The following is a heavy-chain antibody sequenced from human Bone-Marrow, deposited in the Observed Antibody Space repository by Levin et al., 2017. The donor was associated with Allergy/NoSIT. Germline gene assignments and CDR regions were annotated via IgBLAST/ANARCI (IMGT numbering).Heavy chain of an antibody. CDR3: ARLRGNNDFDS. D-gene: IGHD5-24*01. J-gene: IGHJ4*02. CDR2: IYYTGST. CDR1: GGSIGNFH. V-gene: IGHV4-59*08. Sequence: SETLSLTCTISGGSIGNFHWSWIRQAPGKGLEWIGYIYYTGSTTYNPSLKRRVTISLDTSENQFSLNLPSVTAADTAVYYCARLRGNNDFDSWGQGTLVTVSS.